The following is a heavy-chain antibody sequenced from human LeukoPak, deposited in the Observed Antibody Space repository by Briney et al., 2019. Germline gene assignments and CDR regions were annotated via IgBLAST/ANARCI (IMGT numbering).Heavy chain of an antibody. V-gene: IGHV3-7*01. CDR1: GFTYWRHR. J-gene: IGHJ4*02. CDR2: IKQDGSEK. CDR3: AIWAATRPFDY. D-gene: IGHD6-6*01. Sequence: PGGSLRLSCAASGFTYWRHRMRWLRQAPGKGLEWVANIKQDGSEKYYVDSVKGRFTISRDNAKNSLYLQMNSLRAEDTAVYYCAIWAATRPFDYWGQGTLVSVSS.